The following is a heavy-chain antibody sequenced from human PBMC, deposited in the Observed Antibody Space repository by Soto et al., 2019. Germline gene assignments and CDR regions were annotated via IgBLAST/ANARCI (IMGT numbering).Heavy chain of an antibody. J-gene: IGHJ5*02. CDR3: ARRAVVAVTGSLDNWLDP. Sequence: PSETLSLTCTVSGGSISSSSYYWGWIRQPPGKGLEWIGSIYYSGSTYYNPSLKSRVTISVDTSKNQFSLKLSSVTAADTAVYYCARRAVVAVTGSLDNWLDPWGQGILVT. V-gene: IGHV4-39*01. CDR1: GGSISSSSYY. D-gene: IGHD2-21*01. CDR2: IYYSGST.